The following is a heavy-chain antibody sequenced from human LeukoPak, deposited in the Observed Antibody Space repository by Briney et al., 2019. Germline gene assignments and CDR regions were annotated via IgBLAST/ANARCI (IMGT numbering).Heavy chain of an antibody. CDR3: AKYDSSGYYYDGYFDY. J-gene: IGHJ4*02. Sequence: PGGSLRLSGAASGFTFSSYGRHWVRQAPGKGLEGGAVISYDGSNKYYADSVKGRFTISRDNSKNTLYLQMNSLRAEDTAVYYCAKYDSSGYYYDGYFDYWGQGTLVTVSS. CDR1: GFTFSSYG. D-gene: IGHD3-22*01. V-gene: IGHV3-30*18. CDR2: ISYDGSNK.